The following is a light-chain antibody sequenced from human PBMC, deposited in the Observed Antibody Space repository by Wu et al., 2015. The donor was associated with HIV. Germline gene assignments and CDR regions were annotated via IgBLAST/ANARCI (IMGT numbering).Light chain of an antibody. V-gene: IGKV3-20*01. CDR3: QQYDTSIT. Sequence: ENVLTQSPATLSLSPGERATLSCKAGQSVRNNYFAWFQQRPGQAPRLLIYGASNRATGTPDRFSGSGSGTDFTLTITRLEPQDFAVYYCQQYDTSITFGQGTRLDIK. CDR2: GAS. J-gene: IGKJ5*01. CDR1: QSVRNNY.